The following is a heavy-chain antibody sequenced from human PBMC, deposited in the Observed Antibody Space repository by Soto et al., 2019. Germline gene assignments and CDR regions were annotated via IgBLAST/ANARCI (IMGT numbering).Heavy chain of an antibody. CDR3: ASNYYYDSSGYYYIYFDY. CDR2: IIPIFGTA. CDR1: GGTFSSYA. V-gene: IGHV1-69*12. D-gene: IGHD3-22*01. Sequence: QVQLVQSGAEVKKPGSSVKVSCKASGGTFSSYAISWVRQAPGQGLEWMGGIIPIFGTADYAQKFQGRITITADESTSTAYMELNSLRSEDTAVYYCASNYYYDSSGYYYIYFDYWGQGTLVNVSS. J-gene: IGHJ4*02.